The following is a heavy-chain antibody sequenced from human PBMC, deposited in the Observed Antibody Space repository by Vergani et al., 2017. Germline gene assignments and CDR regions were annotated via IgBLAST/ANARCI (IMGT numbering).Heavy chain of an antibody. CDR2: INHSGST. Sequence: QVQLQQWGAGLLKPSETLSLTCAVYGGSFSGYYWSWIRQPPGKGLEWIGEINHSGSTNYNPSLKSRVTISVDTSKNQFSLKLSSVTAADTAVYYCAREVFWSGYRYYYYYMDVWGKGP. J-gene: IGHJ6*03. CDR3: AREVFWSGYRYYYYYMDV. D-gene: IGHD3-3*01. V-gene: IGHV4-34*01. CDR1: GGSFSGYY.